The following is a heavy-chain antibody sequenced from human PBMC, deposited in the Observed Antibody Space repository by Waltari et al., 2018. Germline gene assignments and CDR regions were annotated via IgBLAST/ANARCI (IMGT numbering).Heavy chain of an antibody. CDR3: ARDGYNWIAFDN. J-gene: IGHJ4*02. D-gene: IGHD5-12*01. CDR2: IDVPASKT. Sequence: EAQLLDSGGGLVKPGGALRISCEASGFTISSYAMNWVRKATGKELELVAEIDVPASKTYYADSGECRFTISKDNRNNILYLQMTSLRVEDTATYYCARDGYNWIAFDNWGQGILVTVSS. CDR1: GFTISSYA. V-gene: IGHV3-23*03.